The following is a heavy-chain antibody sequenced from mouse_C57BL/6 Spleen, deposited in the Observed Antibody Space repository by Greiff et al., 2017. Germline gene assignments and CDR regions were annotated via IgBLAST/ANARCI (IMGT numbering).Heavy chain of an antibody. V-gene: IGHV5-17*01. D-gene: IGHD1-1*01. J-gene: IGHJ4*01. CDR2: ISSGSSTI. CDR3: ELSSPYYAMDY. Sequence: EVKLMESGGGLVKPGGSLKLSCAASGFTFSDYGMHWVRQAPEKGLEWVAYISSGSSTIYYADTVKGRFTISRDNAKNTLFLQMTSLRSEDTAMYYCELSSPYYAMDYWGQGTSVTVSS. CDR1: GFTFSDYG.